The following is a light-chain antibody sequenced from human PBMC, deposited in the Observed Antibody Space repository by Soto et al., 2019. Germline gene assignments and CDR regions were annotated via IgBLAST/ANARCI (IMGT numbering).Light chain of an antibody. Sequence: EIVLTQSPGTLSLSPGEKATLSCRASQSVGSTYLAWYQQKPGQAPRLLIFGASSRATGIPDRFSGSGSGTDFTLTISRLEPEDFAVFYCQQYGTLQLTFGGGTKV. V-gene: IGKV3-20*01. J-gene: IGKJ4*01. CDR2: GAS. CDR1: QSVGSTY. CDR3: QQYGTLQLT.